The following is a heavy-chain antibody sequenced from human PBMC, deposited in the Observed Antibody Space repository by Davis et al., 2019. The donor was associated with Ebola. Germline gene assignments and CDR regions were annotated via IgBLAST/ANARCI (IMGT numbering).Heavy chain of an antibody. CDR3: ARSVTTAGYFDY. Sequence: AASVKASCKASGYTFTSYAMHWVRQAPGQRLEWMGWINAGNGNTKYSQKFQGRVTITRDTSASTAYMELSSLRSEDTAVYYCARSVTTAGYFDYWGQGTLVTVSS. CDR1: GYTFTSYA. V-gene: IGHV1-3*01. D-gene: IGHD4-11*01. J-gene: IGHJ4*02. CDR2: INAGNGNT.